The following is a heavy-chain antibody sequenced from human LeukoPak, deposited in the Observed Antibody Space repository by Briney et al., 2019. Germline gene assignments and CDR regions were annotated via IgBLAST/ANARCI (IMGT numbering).Heavy chain of an antibody. J-gene: IGHJ4*02. CDR3: AKDDAWLRFGE. CDR2: IRYDGGEN. CDR1: GFTFSNYG. Sequence: GGSLRLSCAASGFTFSNYGMHWVRQAPGKGLEWVAFIRYDGGENYYADSVSGRFTISRDNSKNTLYLQMNSLRAEDTAVYYCAKDDAWLRFGEWSQGTLVTVSS. V-gene: IGHV3-30*02. D-gene: IGHD3-10*01.